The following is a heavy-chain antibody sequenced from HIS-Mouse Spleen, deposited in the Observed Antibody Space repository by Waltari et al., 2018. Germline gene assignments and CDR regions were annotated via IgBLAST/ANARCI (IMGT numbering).Heavy chain of an antibody. V-gene: IGHV4-34*01. Sequence: QVQLQQWGAGLLKPSETLSLTCAVYGGSFSGYYWSWIRQPPGKGLEWIGEINHSGSTNYHPSLKSRVTISVDTSKNQFSRKLSSVTAADTAVYYCARGGGPLFGYWGQGTLVTVSS. J-gene: IGHJ4*02. CDR2: INHSGST. D-gene: IGHD3-16*01. CDR1: GGSFSGYY. CDR3: ARGGGPLFGY.